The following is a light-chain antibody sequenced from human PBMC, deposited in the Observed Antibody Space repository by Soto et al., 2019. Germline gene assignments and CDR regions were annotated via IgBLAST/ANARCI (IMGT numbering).Light chain of an antibody. V-gene: IGLV2-14*03. CDR3: SSYSTISNLV. CDR2: DVI. J-gene: IGLJ1*01. CDR1: NTDVGAYDY. Sequence: QSALTQPASVSGSPGQSITISCSGTNTDVGAYDYVSWYQQHPGKAPKLILYDVINRPSRVSDRFSGSKSGNTASLTISGLQAEDEAEYFCSSYSTISNLVFGTGTKLTVL.